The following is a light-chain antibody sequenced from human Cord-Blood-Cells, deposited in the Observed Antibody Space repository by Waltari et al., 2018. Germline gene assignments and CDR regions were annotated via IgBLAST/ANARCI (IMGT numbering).Light chain of an antibody. Sequence: QSALTQPASVSGSPGQSITISCTGTSSDVGGYNYVSWYQQHPGKAPKLMIYDVSNRPAGVYNRFSGSKSGNTASLTISGLQAEDEADYYCSSYTSSSILFGGGTKLTVL. J-gene: IGLJ2*01. CDR1: SSDVGGYNY. CDR3: SSYTSSSIL. V-gene: IGLV2-14*01. CDR2: DVS.